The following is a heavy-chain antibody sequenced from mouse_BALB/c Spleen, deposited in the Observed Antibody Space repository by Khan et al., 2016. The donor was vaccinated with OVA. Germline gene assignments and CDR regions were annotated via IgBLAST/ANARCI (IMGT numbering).Heavy chain of an antibody. D-gene: IGHD2-14*01. V-gene: IGHV2-6-4*01. CDR1: GFSLSRYS. Sequence: VQLVESGPGLVAPSQSLSITCTVSGFSLSRYSVHWVRQPPGKGLEWLGMIWGDGSTDYNSALKSRLSISKDNSKSQVFLKMNSLQTDDTAMYXCARAYYRYDGYYAMDYWGKGTSVTASS. CDR2: IWGDGST. J-gene: IGHJ4*01. CDR3: ARAYYRYDGYYAMDY.